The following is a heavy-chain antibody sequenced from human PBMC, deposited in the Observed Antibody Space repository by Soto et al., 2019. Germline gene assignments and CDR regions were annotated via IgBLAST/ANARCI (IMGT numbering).Heavy chain of an antibody. J-gene: IGHJ4*02. CDR3: ACDYSYGMFGY. CDR1: GYNFTSYG. V-gene: IGHV1-18*01. CDR2: ISTYNGNT. Sequence: QVQLVQSGAEVKKPGASVKVSCKASGYNFTSYGISWVRQAPGQGLEWMGWISTYNGNTNSAQKLQGRVTMTTDTSTSIAYMELRSLRSDDTAVYYCACDYSYGMFGYWGQGTLVTVSS. D-gene: IGHD5-18*01.